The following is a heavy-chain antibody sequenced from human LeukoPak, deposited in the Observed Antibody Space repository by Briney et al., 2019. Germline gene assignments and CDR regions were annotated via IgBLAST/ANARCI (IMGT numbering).Heavy chain of an antibody. CDR3: ARMMTTVTTIGWNWFDP. V-gene: IGHV3-7*01. Sequence: PGGSLRLSCAASGFTFSNYWMTWVRQAPGKGLEWVANIKPDESEKYYVGSVKGRFTISRDNAKNSLYLQMNSLRAEDTAVYYCARMMTTVTTIGWNWFDPWGQGTLVTVSS. D-gene: IGHD4-17*01. CDR2: IKPDESEK. CDR1: GFTFSNYW. J-gene: IGHJ5*02.